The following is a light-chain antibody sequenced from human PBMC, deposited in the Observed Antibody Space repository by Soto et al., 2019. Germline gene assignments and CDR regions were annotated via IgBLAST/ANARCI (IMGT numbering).Light chain of an antibody. CDR1: SSDVGAYNY. Sequence: QSVLTQPRSVSGSPGQSVTISCTGTSSDVGAYNYVSWYQQHPGKAPKVMIYDVSKRPSGVPDRFSGSKSGTTASLTISGLHADDEADYYCCSYAGSYNYVFGSGTKLTVL. CDR3: CSYAGSYNYV. J-gene: IGLJ1*01. V-gene: IGLV2-11*01. CDR2: DVS.